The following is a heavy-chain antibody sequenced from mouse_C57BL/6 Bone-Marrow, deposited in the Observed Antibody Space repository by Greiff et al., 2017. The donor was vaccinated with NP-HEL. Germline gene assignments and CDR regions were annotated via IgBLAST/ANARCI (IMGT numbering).Heavy chain of an antibody. CDR3: TRVPITTVVAPSTMITTRFAY. J-gene: IGHJ3*01. CDR1: GYTFTSYW. CDR2: IYPGNSDT. D-gene: IGHD1-1*01. Sequence: EVKLEESGTVLARPGASVKMSCKTSGYTFTSYWMHWVKQRPGQGLEWIGAIYPGNSDTSYNQKFKGKAKLTAVTSASTAYMELSSLTNEDSAVYYCTRVPITTVVAPSTMITTRFAYWGQGTLVTVSA. V-gene: IGHV1-5*01.